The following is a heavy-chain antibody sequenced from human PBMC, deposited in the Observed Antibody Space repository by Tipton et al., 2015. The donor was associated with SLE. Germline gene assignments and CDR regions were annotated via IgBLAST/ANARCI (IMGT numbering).Heavy chain of an antibody. CDR3: ARAPGWLRVFDY. Sequence: TLSLTCAVYGGSSSGYYWSWIRQPPGKGLEWIGEINHSGSTNYNPSLKSRVTISVDTSKNQFSLKLSSVTAADTAVYYCARAPGWLRVFDYWGQGTLVTVSS. J-gene: IGHJ4*02. D-gene: IGHD5-12*01. CDR2: INHSGST. CDR1: GGSSSGYY. V-gene: IGHV4-34*01.